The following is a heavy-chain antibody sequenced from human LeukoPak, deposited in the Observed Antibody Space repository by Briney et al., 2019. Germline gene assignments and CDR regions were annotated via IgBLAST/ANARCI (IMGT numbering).Heavy chain of an antibody. CDR1: GFSFSTYA. CDR3: ARDRPTGASRVFVVQ. V-gene: IGHV3-21*06. CDR2: MSSGSRYI. D-gene: IGHD2-15*01. Sequence: GGSLRLSCTASGFSFSTYAMTWVRQAPGKGLEWISSMSSGSRYIYYADSVRGRFTISRNNTKNSLYLLMNNLRAEDTAIYYCARDRPTGASRVFVVQWGQGTPVTVSS. J-gene: IGHJ4*02.